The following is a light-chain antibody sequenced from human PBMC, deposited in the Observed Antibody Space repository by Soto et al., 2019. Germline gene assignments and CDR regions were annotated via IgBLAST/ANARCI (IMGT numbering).Light chain of an antibody. CDR1: QSVSSSY. V-gene: IGKV3-20*01. CDR2: GTS. CDR3: QRFGTSPPWT. J-gene: IGKJ1*01. Sequence: EIVLTQSPGTLSLSPGERATLSCRASQSVSSSYLAWYQQKPGQAPRLLIYGTSIRATGIPDRFSGSGSGTDFTLTITRLEPEDFAVYYCQRFGTSPPWTFGQGTKVVIK.